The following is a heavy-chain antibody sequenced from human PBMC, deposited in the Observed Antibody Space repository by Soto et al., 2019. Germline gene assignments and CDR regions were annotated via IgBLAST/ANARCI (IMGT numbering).Heavy chain of an antibody. D-gene: IGHD2-15*01. Sequence: GGSLRLSCAASGFTFSGSAMHWVRQASGKGLEWVGLIRSKANNYATVYAASVKGRFTISRDDSKNTAYLQMNSLKTEDTAVYYCTRHDYCSGGSCYYYGMDVWGQGTTVTVSS. CDR1: GFTFSGSA. CDR2: IRSKANNYAT. V-gene: IGHV3-73*01. J-gene: IGHJ6*02. CDR3: TRHDYCSGGSCYYYGMDV.